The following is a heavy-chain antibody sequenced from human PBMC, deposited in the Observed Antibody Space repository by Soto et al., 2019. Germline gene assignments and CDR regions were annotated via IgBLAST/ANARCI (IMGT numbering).Heavy chain of an antibody. D-gene: IGHD1-20*01. Sequence: SATXSLTCTVSGGSISSSSYYWCWIRQPPGKVLEWIGSIYYSVSTYYNPSLKSRLTISVDTSKNQFYLKLPSVTAAETDVYYCERHGPHRYNTTRGWFDPWGQGTLVTVSS. V-gene: IGHV4-39*01. CDR1: GGSISSSSYY. J-gene: IGHJ5*02. CDR2: IYYSVST. CDR3: ERHGPHRYNTTRGWFDP.